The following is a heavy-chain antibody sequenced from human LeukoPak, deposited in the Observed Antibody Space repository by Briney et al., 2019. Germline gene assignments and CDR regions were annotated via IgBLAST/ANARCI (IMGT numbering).Heavy chain of an antibody. V-gene: IGHV3-21*01. D-gene: IGHD2-15*01. CDR1: GFTFFSYT. Sequence: PGGSLRLSCAASGFTFFSYTMNWVRQAPGKGLEWVSSISSSSSYIYYADSVKGRFTISRDNAKNSLYLQMNSLRAENTAVYYCAREPTHCSGGSCYGGLYYFDYWGQGTLVTVSS. J-gene: IGHJ4*02. CDR3: AREPTHCSGGSCYGGLYYFDY. CDR2: ISSSSSYI.